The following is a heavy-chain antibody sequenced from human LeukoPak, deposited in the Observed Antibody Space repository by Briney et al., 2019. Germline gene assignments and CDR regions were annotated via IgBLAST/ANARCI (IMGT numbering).Heavy chain of an antibody. V-gene: IGHV4-39*01. CDR2: IYYGGST. Sequence: PSETLSLTCTVSGGSISSSSYYWGWIRQPPGKGLEWIGSIYYGGSTYYNPSLKGRVTISVDTSKNQFSLRLSSVTAADTAVYYCARGDDSSGYSFDYWGQGTLVTVSS. CDR3: ARGDDSSGYSFDY. D-gene: IGHD3-22*01. J-gene: IGHJ4*02. CDR1: GGSISSSSYY.